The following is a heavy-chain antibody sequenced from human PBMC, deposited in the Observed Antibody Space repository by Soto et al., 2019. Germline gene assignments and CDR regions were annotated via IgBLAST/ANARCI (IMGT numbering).Heavy chain of an antibody. CDR3: ARRGSASWRNWFDS. Sequence: AEALSLTCSFSVGSITITIDYWGWIRQSPGKGLEWIGNIYYDGSTFYNPSLKSRVTISVDTSKRQFSLRVSPVTAADTAVYYCARRGSASWRNWFDSWGQGTLVTVSS. CDR2: IYYDGST. D-gene: IGHD2-2*01. V-gene: IGHV4-39*01. J-gene: IGHJ5*01. CDR1: VGSITITIDY.